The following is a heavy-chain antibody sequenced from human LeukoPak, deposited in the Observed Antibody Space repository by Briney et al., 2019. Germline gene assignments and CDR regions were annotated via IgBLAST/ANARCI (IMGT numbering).Heavy chain of an antibody. CDR2: IKGSGGDT. J-gene: IGHJ4*02. CDR1: GFTFSSYA. Sequence: GGSLRLSCAASGFTFSSYAMTWVRQAPGKGPEWVSGIKGSGGDTYYADSVKGRFTISRDNSKNTLYLQMNSLRAEDTAVYYCARSRYSGNFVFDYWGQGTLVTVSS. V-gene: IGHV3-23*01. CDR3: ARSRYSGNFVFDY. D-gene: IGHD5-12*01.